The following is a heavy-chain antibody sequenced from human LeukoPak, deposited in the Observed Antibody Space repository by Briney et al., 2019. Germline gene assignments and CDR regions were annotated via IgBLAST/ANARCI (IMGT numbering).Heavy chain of an antibody. CDR3: ARDGPVAGTNPIDAFDI. V-gene: IGHV4-59*01. CDR1: GGSISSYY. Sequence: SETLSLTCTVSGGSISSYYWSWIRQPPGKGLEWIGYIYYSGSTNYNPSLKSRVTISVDTSKNQFSLKLSSVTAADTAVYYCARDGPVAGTNPIDAFDIWGQGTMVTVSS. CDR2: IYYSGST. J-gene: IGHJ3*02. D-gene: IGHD6-19*01.